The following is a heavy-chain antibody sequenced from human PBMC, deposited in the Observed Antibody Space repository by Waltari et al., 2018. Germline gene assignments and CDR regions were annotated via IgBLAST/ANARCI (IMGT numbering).Heavy chain of an antibody. J-gene: IGHJ4*02. Sequence: EYMGIIYPGDSDTRYSPSFQGQVTISADKSISTAYLQWSSLKASDTAMYYCARPTLWSSWYGLDYWGQGTLVTVSS. CDR2: IYPGDSDT. V-gene: IGHV5-51*01. D-gene: IGHD6-13*01. CDR3: ARPTLWSSWYGLDY.